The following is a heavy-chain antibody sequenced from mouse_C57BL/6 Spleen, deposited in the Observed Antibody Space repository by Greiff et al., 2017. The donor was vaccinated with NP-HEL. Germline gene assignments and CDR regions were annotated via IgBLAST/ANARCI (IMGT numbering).Heavy chain of an antibody. CDR3: ALRGSSYWYFDV. J-gene: IGHJ1*03. Sequence: VQLQQPGAELVKPGASVKMSCKASGYTFTSYWITWVKQRPGQGLEWIGDIYPGSGSTNYNEKFKSKATLTVDTSSSTAYMQLSSLTSEDSAVYYCALRGSSYWYFDVWGTGTTVTVSS. D-gene: IGHD1-1*01. V-gene: IGHV1-55*01. CDR1: GYTFTSYW. CDR2: IYPGSGST.